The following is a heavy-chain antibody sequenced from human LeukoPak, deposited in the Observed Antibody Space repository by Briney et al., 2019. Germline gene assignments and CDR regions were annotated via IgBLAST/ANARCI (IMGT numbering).Heavy chain of an antibody. Sequence: SETLSLTCTQPVDSISSGSYYWSWIRQPAGKGLEWIGRIYTSGSTNYNPSLKSRVTISVDTSKNQFSLKLSSVTAADTAVYYCAREGRFGEGVDYWGQGTLVTVSS. D-gene: IGHD3-10*01. J-gene: IGHJ4*02. CDR1: VDSISSGSYY. V-gene: IGHV4-61*02. CDR2: IYTSGST. CDR3: AREGRFGEGVDY.